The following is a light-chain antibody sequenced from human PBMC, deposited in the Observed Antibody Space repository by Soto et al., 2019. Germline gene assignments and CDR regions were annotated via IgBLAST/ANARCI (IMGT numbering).Light chain of an antibody. Sequence: DIVMTQSPLSLPVTPGEPASIACRSSRSLLQTNGNTYLDWYLQKPGQSPQLLISLATNRASGVPDRFSGSGSGTDFTLQISRVEAEDVGVHYCMQALQTPFTFGGGTKVDIX. J-gene: IGKJ4*01. CDR3: MQALQTPFT. CDR2: LAT. V-gene: IGKV2-28*01. CDR1: RSLLQTNGNTY.